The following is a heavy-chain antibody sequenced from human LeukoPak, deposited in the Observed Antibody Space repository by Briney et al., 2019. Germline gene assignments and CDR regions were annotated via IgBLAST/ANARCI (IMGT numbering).Heavy chain of an antibody. J-gene: IGHJ4*02. D-gene: IGHD6-13*01. Sequence: GASVKVSCKASVGTFSSYAISWVRQAPGQGLEWMGGIIPIFGTANYAQKFQGRATITTDESTSTAYMELSSLTSEDTAVYHSARPIEAARTGDYWGPGTPVTVSS. V-gene: IGHV1-69*05. CDR3: ARPIEAARTGDY. CDR2: IIPIFGTA. CDR1: VGTFSSYA.